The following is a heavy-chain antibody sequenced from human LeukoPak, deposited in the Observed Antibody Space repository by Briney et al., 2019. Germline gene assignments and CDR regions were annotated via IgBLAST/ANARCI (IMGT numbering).Heavy chain of an antibody. V-gene: IGHV1-46*01. Sequence: ASVKVSCKASGYTFTSYYMHWVRQAPGQGLEWMGIINPSGGSTSYAQKFQGRVTMTRDTSTSTVYMELSSLRSEDTAVYYCTIFGVVTDFDYWGQGTLVTVSS. CDR2: INPSGGST. CDR3: TIFGVVTDFDY. J-gene: IGHJ4*02. D-gene: IGHD3-3*01. CDR1: GYTFTSYY.